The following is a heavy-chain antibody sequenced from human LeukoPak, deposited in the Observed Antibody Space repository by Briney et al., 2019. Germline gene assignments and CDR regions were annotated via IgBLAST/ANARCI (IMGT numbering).Heavy chain of an antibody. CDR2: INHSGST. V-gene: IGHV4-34*01. CDR3: ARGHIIVVVPAAILSSWFDP. J-gene: IGHJ5*02. CDR1: GGSFSGYY. D-gene: IGHD2-2*01. Sequence: SETLSLTCAVYGGSFSGYYWSWIRQPPGKGLEWIGEINHSGSTNYNPSLKSRVTISVGTSKNHFSLKLSSVTAADTAVYYCARGHIIVVVPAAILSSWFDPWGQGTLVTVSS.